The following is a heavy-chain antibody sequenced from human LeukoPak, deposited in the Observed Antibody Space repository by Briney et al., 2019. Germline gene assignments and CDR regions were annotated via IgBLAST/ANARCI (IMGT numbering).Heavy chain of an antibody. J-gene: IGHJ4*02. CDR3: ARAVEASSGSDY. Sequence: ASVKVSCKASGYTFTSYDINWVRQATGQGLEWMGWMNPNSGNTGYAQKFQGRVTMTRNTSISTAYMELSRLRSDDTAVYYCARAVEASSGSDYWGQGTLVTVSS. V-gene: IGHV1-8*01. D-gene: IGHD6-19*01. CDR2: MNPNSGNT. CDR1: GYTFTSYD.